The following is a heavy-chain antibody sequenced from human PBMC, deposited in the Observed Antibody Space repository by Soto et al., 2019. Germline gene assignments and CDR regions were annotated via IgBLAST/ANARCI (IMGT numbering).Heavy chain of an antibody. D-gene: IGHD5-18*01. V-gene: IGHV4-31*03. CDR3: ARDHPHSYGVYYFDY. CDR2: IYYSGST. Sequence: SETLSLTCTVSGGSISTSSYHWAWIRQHPGKGLEWIGYIYYSGSTYYNPSLKSRVTISVDTSKNQVSLKVNSVTAADTAVYYCARDHPHSYGVYYFDYWGQGTPVTVSS. J-gene: IGHJ4*02. CDR1: GGSISTSSYH.